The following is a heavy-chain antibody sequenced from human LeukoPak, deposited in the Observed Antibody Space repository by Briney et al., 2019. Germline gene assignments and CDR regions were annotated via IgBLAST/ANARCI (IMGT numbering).Heavy chain of an antibody. J-gene: IGHJ6*02. CDR2: IYHSGST. CDR1: GGSISSGGYY. V-gene: IGHV4-30-2*01. D-gene: IGHD1-26*01. Sequence: SETLSLTCTVSGGSISSGGYYWSWIRQPPGKGLEWIGYIYHSGSTYYDPSLKSRVTISVDRSKNQFSLKLSSMTAADTAVYYCARDGSIRGYYYGMDVWGQGTTVTVSS. CDR3: ARDGSIRGYYYGMDV.